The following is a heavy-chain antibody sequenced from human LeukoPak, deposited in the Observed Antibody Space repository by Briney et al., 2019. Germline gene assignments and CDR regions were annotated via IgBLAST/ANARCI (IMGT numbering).Heavy chain of an antibody. CDR1: GGSFSGYY. CDR2: INHSGST. V-gene: IGHV4-34*01. D-gene: IGHD5-18*01. J-gene: IGHJ4*02. Sequence: SETLSLTCAVYGGSFSGYYWSWIRQPPGKGLEWIGEINHSGSTNYNPSLKSRVTISVDTSKNQFSLKLSYVTAADTAVYYCARVIRRYSSFDYWGQGTLVTVSS. CDR3: ARVIRRYSSFDY.